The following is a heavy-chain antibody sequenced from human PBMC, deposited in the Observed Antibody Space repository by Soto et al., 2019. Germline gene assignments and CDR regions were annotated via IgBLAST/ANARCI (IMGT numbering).Heavy chain of an antibody. CDR3: ARDDHTYGVY. J-gene: IGHJ4*02. CDR2: IGPYGNSI. D-gene: IGHD2-21*01. CDR1: GFSFRDYF. Sequence: PGASLKISCAASGFSFRDYFMSWLRQAPGKGLEWVSYIGPYGNSIYYADSVKGRFTISRDDATKSLHLHMNSLRTDDTAVYYCARDDHTYGVYWGQGTPVTVS. V-gene: IGHV3-11*01.